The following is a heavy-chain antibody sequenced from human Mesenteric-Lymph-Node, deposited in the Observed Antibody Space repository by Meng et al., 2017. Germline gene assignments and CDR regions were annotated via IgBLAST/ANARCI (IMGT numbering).Heavy chain of an antibody. D-gene: IGHD4-23*01. J-gene: IGHJ2*01. Sequence: ASVKVSCKASGYTFTSYGISWVRQAPGQGLEWMGWISAYNGNTNYAQKLQGRVTMTTDTSTSTAYMELRSLGSEDTAVYYCAGDYGGNLYWYFDLWGHGTLVTVSS. CDR3: AGDYGGNLYWYFDL. CDR2: ISAYNGNT. CDR1: GYTFTSYG. V-gene: IGHV1-18*01.